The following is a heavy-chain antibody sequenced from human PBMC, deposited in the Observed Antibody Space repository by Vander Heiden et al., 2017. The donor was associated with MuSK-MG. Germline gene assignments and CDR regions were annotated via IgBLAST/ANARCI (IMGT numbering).Heavy chain of an antibody. J-gene: IGHJ4*02. Sequence: EVQLVESGGGLVQPGGSLRLSCAASGFTFSSYSMNWVRQAPGKGLEWVSYISSSSRTIYDADSVKGRFTISRDNAKNSLYLKMKSLRAEDTAVYYGARVAYNWNYYWGQGTLVTVSS. CDR1: GFTFSSYS. V-gene: IGHV3-48*01. CDR3: ARVAYNWNYY. CDR2: ISSSSRTI. D-gene: IGHD1-7*01.